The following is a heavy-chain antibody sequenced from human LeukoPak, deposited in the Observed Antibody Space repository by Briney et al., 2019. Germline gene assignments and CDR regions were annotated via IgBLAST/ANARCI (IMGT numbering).Heavy chain of an antibody. Sequence: ASVQVSCKVSGYPLTDLSMHWVRQAPGKGLEWMGGFDLQDVETVYAQKFQGRVTMTEDTSTDTAYMELSSLMSDDTAVYYCATEPGWGSGTGAWGQGTLVTVSS. CDR2: FDLQDVET. CDR3: ATEPGWGSGTGA. V-gene: IGHV1-24*01. CDR1: GYPLTDLS. D-gene: IGHD7-27*01. J-gene: IGHJ4*02.